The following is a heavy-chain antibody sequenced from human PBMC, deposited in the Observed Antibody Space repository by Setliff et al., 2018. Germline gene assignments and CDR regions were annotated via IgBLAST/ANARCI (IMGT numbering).Heavy chain of an antibody. CDR3: ARVSRTIVAARGFDY. CDR2: IIPIFGTA. D-gene: IGHD1-26*01. J-gene: IGHJ4*02. CDR1: GYTFTGYY. Sequence: SVKVSCKASGYTFTGYYMHWARQAPGQGLEWMGGIIPIFGTANYAQKFQGRVTITADESTSTAYMELSSLRSEDTAVYYCARVSRTIVAARGFDYWGQGTLVTVSS. V-gene: IGHV1-69*13.